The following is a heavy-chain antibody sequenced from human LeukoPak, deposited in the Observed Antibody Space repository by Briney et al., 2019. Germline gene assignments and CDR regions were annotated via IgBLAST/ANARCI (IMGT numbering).Heavy chain of an antibody. J-gene: IGHJ6*02. D-gene: IGHD6-19*01. CDR2: ISGSGANT. Sequence: GGSLRLSCAASGFTLSDYAITWGRQAPGKGLQWVSTISGSGANTYYAESVKGRFTISRDNSRNTLFLQMDTLRADDTAVYYYTKDKTEAADYSYKCMDVWGQGSTVTVSS. V-gene: IGHV3-23*01. CDR3: TKDKTEAADYSYKCMDV. CDR1: GFTLSDYA.